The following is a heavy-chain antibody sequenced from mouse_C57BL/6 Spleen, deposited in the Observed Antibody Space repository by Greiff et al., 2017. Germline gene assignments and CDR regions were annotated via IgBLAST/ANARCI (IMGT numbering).Heavy chain of an antibody. J-gene: IGHJ2*01. CDR2: IYPGDGDT. CDR3: ARLECNYYFDY. V-gene: IGHV1-82*01. Sequence: QVQLQQSGPELVKPGASVKISCKASGYAFSSSWMNWVKQRPGKGLEWIGRIYPGDGDTNYNGKFKGKATLTADKSSSTAYMQLSSLTSEDSAVYFCARLECNYYFDYWGQGTTLTVSS. D-gene: IGHD2-1*01. CDR1: GYAFSSSW.